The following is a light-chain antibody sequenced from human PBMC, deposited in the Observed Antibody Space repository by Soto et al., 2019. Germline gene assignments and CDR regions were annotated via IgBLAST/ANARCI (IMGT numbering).Light chain of an antibody. CDR2: GAS. J-gene: IGKJ1*01. Sequence: EIVLTQSPGTLSLSPGERATLSCRASQSVSSYLAWYQQKPGQPPRLLIYGASTRATDLPGRFSGSGSGTDFTLTISRLEPEDFAVFYCQQYGSSLPWTFGQGTKVEIK. CDR3: QQYGSSLPWT. V-gene: IGKV3-20*01. CDR1: QSVSSY.